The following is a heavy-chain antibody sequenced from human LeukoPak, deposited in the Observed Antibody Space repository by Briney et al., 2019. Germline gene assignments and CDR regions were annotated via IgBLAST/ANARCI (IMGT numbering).Heavy chain of an antibody. J-gene: IGHJ3*02. CDR3: ASTSNYAFNI. Sequence: SETLSLTCTVSGGSISSYYWSWIRQPPGKGLEWIGYIYYTRSTHYNPSLKSRVTISVDTSKNQFSLKVRSVTAADTAVYYCASTSNYAFNIWGQGTMVTVSS. CDR1: GGSISSYY. CDR2: IYYTRST. V-gene: IGHV4-59*08. D-gene: IGHD5-24*01.